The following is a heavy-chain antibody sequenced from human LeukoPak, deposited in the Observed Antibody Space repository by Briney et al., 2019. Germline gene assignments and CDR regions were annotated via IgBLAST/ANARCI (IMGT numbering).Heavy chain of an antibody. CDR2: IIPIFGTA. D-gene: IGHD2-15*01. CDR1: GGTFSSYA. V-gene: IGHV1-69*05. Sequence: ASVKVSCKASGGTFSSYAISWVRQAPGQGLEWMGGIIPIFGTANYAQKFQGRVTTTTDESTSTAYMELSSLRSEDTAVYYCATRSPIYCSGGSCYSGYYYYGMDVWGQGTTVTVSS. J-gene: IGHJ6*02. CDR3: ATRSPIYCSGGSCYSGYYYYGMDV.